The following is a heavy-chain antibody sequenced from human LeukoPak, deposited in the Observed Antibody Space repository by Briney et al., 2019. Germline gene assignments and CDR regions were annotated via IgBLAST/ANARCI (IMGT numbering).Heavy chain of an antibody. CDR2: VYYSGTT. CDR1: GGSVSSSSSY. D-gene: IGHD1-7*01. Sequence: SETLSLTCTVSGGSVSSSSSYWAWIRQPPGRGLEWIGSVYYSGTTYYNTSLESRVTISEDTSRNRFSLMLSSVTAADTAVYYCVRQNSDYYYYYLDVWGEGATVIVSS. V-gene: IGHV4-39*01. CDR3: VRQNSDYYYYYLDV. J-gene: IGHJ6*03.